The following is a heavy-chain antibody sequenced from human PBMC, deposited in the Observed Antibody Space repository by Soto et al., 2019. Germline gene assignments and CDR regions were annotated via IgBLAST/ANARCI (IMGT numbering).Heavy chain of an antibody. CDR1: GGSLSSSTYY. V-gene: IGHV4-39*01. CDR2: ISYSGNT. Sequence: PSETLSLTCTVSGGSLSSSTYYCGCIRQPPGKGLEWIGSISYSGNTYYNPSLKSRVTISVDTSKNQFSLKLSSVTAADTAVYYCATTLGSGFYSHFDYWGQGTPVTSPQ. J-gene: IGHJ4*02. D-gene: IGHD3-22*01. CDR3: ATTLGSGFYSHFDY.